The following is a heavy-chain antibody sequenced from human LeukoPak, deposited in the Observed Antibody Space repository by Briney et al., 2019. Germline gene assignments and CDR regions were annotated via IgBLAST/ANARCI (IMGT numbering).Heavy chain of an antibody. J-gene: IGHJ4*02. Sequence: SQTLSLTCAISGDSVSSNSAAWTWIRQSPSRGLEWLGRTYYRSKWYNDYAVSVKSRITINPDTSKNQFSLQLNSVTPEDTAVYYCARALTNYDILTGYYTVGFDYWGQGTLVTVSS. D-gene: IGHD3-9*01. V-gene: IGHV6-1*01. CDR1: GDSVSSNSAA. CDR2: TYYRSKWYN. CDR3: ARALTNYDILTGYYTVGFDY.